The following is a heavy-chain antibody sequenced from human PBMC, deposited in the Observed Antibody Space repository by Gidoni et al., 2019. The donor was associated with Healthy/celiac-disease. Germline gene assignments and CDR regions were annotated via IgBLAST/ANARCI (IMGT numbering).Heavy chain of an antibody. CDR3: ARKIRGSGSQGIDY. Sequence: QEQLVESGDEVEKPGASVKVWCEAAGGPFSSYAISWVRPATGLGLGWMGGISPIFGTANYAQKCQARVTITADESTSTAYMELSSLRSEDTAVYYCARKIRGSGSQGIDYWGQGTLVTVSS. CDR1: GGPFSSYA. V-gene: IGHV1-69*01. D-gene: IGHD3-10*01. J-gene: IGHJ4*02. CDR2: ISPIFGTA.